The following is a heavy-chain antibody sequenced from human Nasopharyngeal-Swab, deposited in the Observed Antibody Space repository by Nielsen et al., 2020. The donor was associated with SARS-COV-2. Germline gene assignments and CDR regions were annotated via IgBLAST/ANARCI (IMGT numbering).Heavy chain of an antibody. CDR3: ARAQDPWLPGVGDYYYYYYGMDV. V-gene: IGHV6-1*01. CDR2: TYYRSKWHN. D-gene: IGHD3-16*01. J-gene: IGHJ6*02. Sequence: SETLSLTCAISGDSVSSNSAAWNWIRQSPSRGLEWLGRTYYRSKWHNDYAVSVKSRITINPDTSKNQFSLQLNSVTPEDTAVYYCARAQDPWLPGVGDYYYYYYGMDVWGQGTTVTVSS. CDR1: GDSVSSNSAA.